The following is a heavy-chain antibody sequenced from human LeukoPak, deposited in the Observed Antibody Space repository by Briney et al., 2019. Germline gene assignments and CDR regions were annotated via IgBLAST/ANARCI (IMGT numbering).Heavy chain of an antibody. CDR2: SHYSGTT. CDR3: ARDSSGYGGAWYFDL. CDR1: GGSISGYY. D-gene: IGHD4-23*01. Sequence: PSGTLSLTCTVSGGSISGYYWSWIRQPPGKGLEWIGYSHYSGTTNYNPSLKSRVTISVDTSKNQFSLKLSSVTAADTAMYYCARDSSGYGGAWYFDLWGRGTLVTVSS. J-gene: IGHJ2*01. V-gene: IGHV4-59*01.